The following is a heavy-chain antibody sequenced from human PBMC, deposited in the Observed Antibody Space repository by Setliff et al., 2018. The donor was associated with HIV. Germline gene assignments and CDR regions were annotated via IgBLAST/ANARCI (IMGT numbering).Heavy chain of an antibody. CDR3: ARDSGGGALGSAPDY. V-gene: IGHV1-8*03. Sequence: ASVKVSCKASGYTFRRFGITWVRQAPGQGLEWMGWINPNNGKTGYVQKFQGRVTFSRDTSINTAYMELRGLRSDDTAVYYCARDSGGGALGSAPDYWGPGTLVTVSS. CDR2: INPNNGKT. CDR1: GYTFRRFG. J-gene: IGHJ4*02. D-gene: IGHD3-16*01.